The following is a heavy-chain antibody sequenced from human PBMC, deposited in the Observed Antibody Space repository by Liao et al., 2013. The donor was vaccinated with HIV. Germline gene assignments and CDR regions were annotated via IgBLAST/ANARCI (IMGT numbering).Heavy chain of an antibody. J-gene: IGHJ3*02. V-gene: IGHV4-39*07. CDR3: ARSSGWYGYGDAFDI. Sequence: QLQLQESGPGLVKPSETLSLTCTVSGGSISSSSYYWGWIRQPPGKGLEWIGSIYYSGSTYYNPSLKSRVTISVDRSKNQFSLKLTSVTAADTAVYYCARSSGWYGYGDAFDIWGQGTMVTVSS. D-gene: IGHD6-19*01. CDR2: IYYSGST. CDR1: GGSISSSSYY.